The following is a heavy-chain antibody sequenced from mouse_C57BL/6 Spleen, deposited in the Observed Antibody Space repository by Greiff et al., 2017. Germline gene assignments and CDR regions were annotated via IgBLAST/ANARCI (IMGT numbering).Heavy chain of an antibody. J-gene: IGHJ2*01. Sequence: VQLQQSGPGLVQPSQSLSITCTVSGFSLTSYGVHWVRQSPGKGLEWLGVIWSGGSTDYNAAFISRLSISKENSECIVFCKMNCLQADDTAIYYCARNERDGYCFDYWGKGTTLTVSS. D-gene: IGHD2-3*01. CDR3: ARNERDGYCFDY. V-gene: IGHV2-2*01. CDR2: IWSGGST. CDR1: GFSLTSYG.